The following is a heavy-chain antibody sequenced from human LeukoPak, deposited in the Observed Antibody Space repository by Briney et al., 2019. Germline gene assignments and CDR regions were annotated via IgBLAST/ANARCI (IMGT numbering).Heavy chain of an antibody. D-gene: IGHD3/OR15-3a*01. J-gene: IGHJ4*02. Sequence: GSLRLSCAASGFTFSSYSMNWVRQPPGKGLEWIGYIYYSGSTYYNPSLKSRVTISVDTSKNQFSLKLRSVTAADTAVYYCARHFGTWGQGALVTVSS. V-gene: IGHV4-59*08. CDR1: GFTFSSYS. CDR2: IYYSGST. CDR3: ARHFGT.